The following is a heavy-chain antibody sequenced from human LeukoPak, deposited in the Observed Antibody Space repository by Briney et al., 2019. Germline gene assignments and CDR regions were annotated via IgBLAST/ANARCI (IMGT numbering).Heavy chain of an antibody. CDR2: IYYSGST. V-gene: IGHV4-39*07. CDR3: ARGAMIVVVIENWFDP. CDR1: GGSISSSSYY. D-gene: IGHD3-22*01. J-gene: IGHJ5*02. Sequence: PSETLSLTCTVSGGSISSSSYYWGWIRQPPGKGLEWIGSIYYSGSTYYNPSLKSRVTISVDTSKNQFSLKLSSVTAADTAVYYCARGAMIVVVIENWFDPWGQGTLVTVSS.